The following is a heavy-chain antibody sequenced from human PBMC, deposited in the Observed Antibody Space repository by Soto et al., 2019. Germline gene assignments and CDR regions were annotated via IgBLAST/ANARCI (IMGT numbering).Heavy chain of an antibody. V-gene: IGHV4-31*03. CDR3: ARGRGYRYGTYYFDY. Sequence: SETLSITCTVSGGSISSEGYYWSWFRQLPGKGLEWIGDIYYSGTTYHNPSLRSRLTISGDASKNQFSLKLSSVTAADTALYYCARGRGYRYGTYYFDYWGQGTLVTVSS. CDR1: GGSISSEGYY. CDR2: IYYSGTT. J-gene: IGHJ4*02. D-gene: IGHD5-18*01.